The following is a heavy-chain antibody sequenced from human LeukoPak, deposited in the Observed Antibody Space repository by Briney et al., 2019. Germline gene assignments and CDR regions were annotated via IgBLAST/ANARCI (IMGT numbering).Heavy chain of an antibody. CDR2: GSESGGT. V-gene: IGHV4-34*01. CDR1: GGSLNGHY. CDR3: ARLPAVTYYDILTDPDGFDP. D-gene: IGHD3-9*01. Sequence: PSETLSLTCAVYGGSLNGHYWSWIRQPPGKGLEWIGEGSESGGTKFNPSLKSRVTISVDTSKNQFSLKLSSVTAADTAVYYCARLPAVTYYDILTDPDGFDPWGQGTLVTVSS. J-gene: IGHJ5*02.